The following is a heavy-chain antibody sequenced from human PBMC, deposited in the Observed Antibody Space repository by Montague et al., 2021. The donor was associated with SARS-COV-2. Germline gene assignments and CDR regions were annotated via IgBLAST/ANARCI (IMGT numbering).Heavy chain of an antibody. CDR2: IWHDGSNK. CDR3: AKSMEAGSLLHWWGPPEY. Sequence: SLRLSCATSGFKFSDYIMHWVRQAPGKGLEWVAVIWHDGSNKFDAEAVRGRFTISRDISKNALYLDMNSLRVEDTAVYYCAKSMEAGSLLHWWGPPEYRGPGTLVTVSP. D-gene: IGHD3-10*01. V-gene: IGHV3-33*03. CDR1: GFKFSDYI. J-gene: IGHJ4*02.